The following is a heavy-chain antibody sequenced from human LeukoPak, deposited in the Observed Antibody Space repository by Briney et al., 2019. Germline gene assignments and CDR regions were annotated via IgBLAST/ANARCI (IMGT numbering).Heavy chain of an antibody. CDR3: ANWAGYDSSGYYFTGPFDY. D-gene: IGHD3-22*01. Sequence: PGESLRLSCVVSGFTFSSHSMHWVRQAPGKGLEWVSSISGSSSYIFYADSVKGRFTVSRDNAKNSLYLQMNSLGVEDTAVYYCANWAGYDSSGYYFTGPFDYWGQGTLVTVSS. CDR1: GFTFSSHS. J-gene: IGHJ4*02. V-gene: IGHV3-21*01. CDR2: ISGSSSYI.